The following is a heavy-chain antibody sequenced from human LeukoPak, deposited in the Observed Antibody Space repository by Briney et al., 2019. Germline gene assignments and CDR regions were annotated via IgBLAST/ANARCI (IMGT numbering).Heavy chain of an antibody. Sequence: SETLSLTCAVYGGSFSGYYWSWIRQPPGKGLEWIGEINHSGSTNYNPSLKSRVTISVDTSKNQFSLKLSSVTAADTAVYYCARSIAVTLPDYWGQGTLVTVSS. CDR3: ARSIAVTLPDY. CDR1: GGSFSGYY. CDR2: INHSGST. J-gene: IGHJ4*02. V-gene: IGHV4-34*01. D-gene: IGHD6-19*01.